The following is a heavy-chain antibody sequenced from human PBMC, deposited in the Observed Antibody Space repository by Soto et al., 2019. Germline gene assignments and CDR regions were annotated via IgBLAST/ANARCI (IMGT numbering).Heavy chain of an antibody. D-gene: IGHD4-17*01. Sequence: QVLLQESGPGLVKPSGTLSLTCGVSGGSISSSRWWSWVRQPPGKGLEWLGEVYHSGTANYNPSLKSRVTISVDRSRNQLSLNLTSVTAADTAVYYCGRDVRRYYSDQFDSWGQGMLVLVSS. CDR1: GGSISSSRW. CDR3: GRDVRRYYSDQFDS. CDR2: VYHSGTA. V-gene: IGHV4-4*02. J-gene: IGHJ4*02.